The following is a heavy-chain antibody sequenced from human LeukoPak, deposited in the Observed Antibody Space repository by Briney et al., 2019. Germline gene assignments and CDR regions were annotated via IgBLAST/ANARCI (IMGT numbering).Heavy chain of an antibody. CDR2: IYYSGSTNSGST. J-gene: IGHJ4*02. CDR1: GGSISSDY. Sequence: WETLSLTCAVSGGSISSDYWGWIRQPPGRGLEWIGHIYYSGSTNSGSTNYNPSLKSRVTISADTSKNQFSLRLRSVTAADTAVYYCARHSYGVGLAYWGQGTLVTVSS. V-gene: IGHV4-59*08. D-gene: IGHD4-17*01. CDR3: ARHSYGVGLAY.